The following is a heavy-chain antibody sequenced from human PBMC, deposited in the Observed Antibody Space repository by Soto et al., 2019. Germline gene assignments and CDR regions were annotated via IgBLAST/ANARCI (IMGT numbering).Heavy chain of an antibody. CDR3: AHTIGAGSYVPY. CDR2: IHHSGNT. J-gene: IGHJ4*02. V-gene: IGHV4-4*02. D-gene: IGHD3-10*01. Sequence: QVQLQESGPGLVKPSGTLSLTCAVSGDSIGNNNWWSWVRQPPGKGLEWIGEIHHSGNTNYNPSLKSRVSMSVENSKNQFSLNLRSVSAADTAVYYCAHTIGAGSYVPYWGQGNLVTVSS. CDR1: GDSIGNNNW.